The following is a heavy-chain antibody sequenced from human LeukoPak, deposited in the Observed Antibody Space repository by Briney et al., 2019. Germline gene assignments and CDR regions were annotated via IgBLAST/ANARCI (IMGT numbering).Heavy chain of an antibody. CDR2: ISGSGGST. Sequence: SGGSLRLSCAASGFTFSSYATSWVRQAPGKGLEWVSAISGSGGSTYYADSVKGRFTISRDNSKNTLYLQMNSLRAEDTAVYYCAKDKGYYYDSSGYLVLITLDYWGQGTLVTVSS. D-gene: IGHD3-22*01. CDR1: GFTFSSYA. CDR3: AKDKGYYYDSSGYLVLITLDY. V-gene: IGHV3-23*01. J-gene: IGHJ4*02.